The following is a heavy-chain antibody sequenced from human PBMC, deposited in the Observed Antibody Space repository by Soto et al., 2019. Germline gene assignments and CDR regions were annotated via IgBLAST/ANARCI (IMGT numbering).Heavy chain of an antibody. J-gene: IGHJ4*02. CDR1: GYTFTTYA. CDR3: TRGSISGWPFAY. V-gene: IGHV1-3*01. D-gene: IGHD6-19*01. CDR2: INGGNGDT. Sequence: QVQLVQSGAEVKKPGASVKVSCKASGYTFTTYAMHWLRQAPGQRPEWMGWINGGNGDTKYSQRFQGRVTIARDTSASTAYMELTSLTSEDTAVYYCTRGSISGWPFAYWGQGTLVTVSS.